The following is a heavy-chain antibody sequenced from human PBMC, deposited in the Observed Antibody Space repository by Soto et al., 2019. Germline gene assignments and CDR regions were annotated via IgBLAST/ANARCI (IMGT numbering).Heavy chain of an antibody. J-gene: IGHJ6*02. D-gene: IGHD6-19*01. V-gene: IGHV3-48*01. CDR3: ARDSAGHGDYSYYYAMDV. CDR2: ISGSSRTI. Sequence: EVQLVESWGGVVQPGGSLRLSCAASGFTFSSYSMNWVRQAPGKGLEWVSYISGSSRTIYYADSVRGRFTISRDNAKNSLYLQMNTLRAEDTAVYSCARDSAGHGDYSYYYAMDVWGQGTTVTVSS. CDR1: GFTFSSYS.